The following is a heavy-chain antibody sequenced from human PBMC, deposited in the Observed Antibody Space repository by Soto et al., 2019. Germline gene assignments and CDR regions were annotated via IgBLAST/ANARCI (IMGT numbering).Heavy chain of an antibody. D-gene: IGHD7-27*01. CDR3: ARAKFESTGWHQFDI. V-gene: IGHV4-34*01. Sequence: ETLSLTCTVSGGSFTGQFWSWVRQPPGKGLEWIGEVSHSGNTKYYPSLRSRVTLSVDSSKNQISLALTSVTAADTAVYYCARAKFESTGWHQFDIWGQGTLVTVSS. CDR2: VSHSGNT. J-gene: IGHJ4*02. CDR1: GGSFTGQF.